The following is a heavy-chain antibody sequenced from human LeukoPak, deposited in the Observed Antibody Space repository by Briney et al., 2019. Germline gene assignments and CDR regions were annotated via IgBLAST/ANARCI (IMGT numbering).Heavy chain of an antibody. CDR1: GFTFGDYY. V-gene: IGHV3-11*05. CDR2: ISSSSSYT. D-gene: IGHD2-2*01. Sequence: GGSLRLSCAASGFTFGDYYMSWIRQAPGKGLEWVSYISSSSSYTNYADSVKGRFTISRDNSKNSLYLQMNSLRAEDTAVYYCARDRCSSTSCSHYYYGMDVWGQGTTVTVSS. J-gene: IGHJ6*02. CDR3: ARDRCSSTSCSHYYYGMDV.